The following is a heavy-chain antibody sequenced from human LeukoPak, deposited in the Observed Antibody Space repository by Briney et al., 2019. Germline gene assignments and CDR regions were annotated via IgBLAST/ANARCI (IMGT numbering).Heavy chain of an antibody. Sequence: GGSLRLSCAASGFTFSSYWMNWVRQAPGKGLEWVSSISSSSSYIYYADSVKGRFTISRDNAKNSLYLQMNSLRAEDTAVYYCARVDFWSGYPAYYYYYGMDVWGQGTTVTVSS. CDR3: ARVDFWSGYPAYYYYYGMDV. D-gene: IGHD3-3*01. CDR2: ISSSSSYI. CDR1: GFTFSSYW. V-gene: IGHV3-21*01. J-gene: IGHJ6*02.